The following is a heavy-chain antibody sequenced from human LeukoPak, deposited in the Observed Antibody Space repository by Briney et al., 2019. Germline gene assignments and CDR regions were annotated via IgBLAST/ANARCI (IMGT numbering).Heavy chain of an antibody. CDR2: IIPIFGTA. J-gene: IGHJ4*02. CDR3: ASNHYYGSGSYTYFDY. Sequence: GASVKVSCKASGGTFSSYAISWVRQAPGQGLEWMGGIIPIFGTANYAQKFQGRVTITADKSTSTAYMELSSLRSEDTAVYYCASNHYYGSGSYTYFDYWGQGTLVTVSS. D-gene: IGHD3-10*01. CDR1: GGTFSSYA. V-gene: IGHV1-69*06.